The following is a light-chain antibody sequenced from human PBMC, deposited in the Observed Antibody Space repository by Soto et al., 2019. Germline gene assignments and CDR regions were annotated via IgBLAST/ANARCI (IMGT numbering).Light chain of an antibody. CDR3: QSYDSSLSAVV. CDR2: GNS. CDR1: TSNIGAGYD. Sequence: QPVLTQPPSVSVAPGQRVTISCTGSTSNIGAGYDVHWYQQLPGTAPKLLIYGNSNRPSGVPDRFSGSRSGPSASLAITGLQTEDEADYYCQSYDSSLSAVVFGGGTKLTVL. V-gene: IGLV1-40*01. J-gene: IGLJ2*01.